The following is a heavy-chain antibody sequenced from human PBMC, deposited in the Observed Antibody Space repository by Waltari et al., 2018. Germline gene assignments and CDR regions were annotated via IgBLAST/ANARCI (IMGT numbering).Heavy chain of an antibody. CDR3: SRETITGTYEEQ. CDR1: GFTFSGTA. D-gene: IGHD1-26*01. CDR2: IRGEPYNYAT. Sequence: EVQLVESGGGLVQPGGSQKLSCAASGFTFSGTAIHWVRQASGKGLEWVARIRGEPYNYATAYAASLKGKITVSRDDSKNTAYLQINGLKNEDTAIYYCSRETITGTYEEQWGQGTLVTVSS. V-gene: IGHV3-73*01. J-gene: IGHJ1*01.